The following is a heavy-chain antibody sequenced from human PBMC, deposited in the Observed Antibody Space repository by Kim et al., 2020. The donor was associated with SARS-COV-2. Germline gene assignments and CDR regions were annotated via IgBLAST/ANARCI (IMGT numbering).Heavy chain of an antibody. V-gene: IGHV3-30*18. J-gene: IGHJ6*02. D-gene: IGHD3-3*01. CDR1: GFTFSSYG. CDR2: ISYDGSNK. CDR3: AKDPRFLNGMDV. Sequence: GGSLRLSCAASGFTFSSYGMHWVRQAPGKGLEWVAVISYDGSNKYYADSVKGRFTISRDNSKNTLYLQMNSLRAEDTAVYYCAKDPRFLNGMDVWGQGTT.